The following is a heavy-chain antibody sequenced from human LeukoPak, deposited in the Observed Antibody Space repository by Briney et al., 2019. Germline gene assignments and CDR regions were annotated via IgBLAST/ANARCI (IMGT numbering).Heavy chain of an antibody. Sequence: GGSLRLSCAASGFTFSNSWMSWVRQAPGKGLEWVSYISSSSSYTNYADSVKGRFTISRDNAKNSLYLQMNSLRAEDTAVYYCARYGSSWYYYYYGMDVWGQGTTVTVSS. CDR2: ISSSSSYT. D-gene: IGHD6-13*01. V-gene: IGHV3-11*06. J-gene: IGHJ6*02. CDR3: ARYGSSWYYYYYGMDV. CDR1: GFTFSNSW.